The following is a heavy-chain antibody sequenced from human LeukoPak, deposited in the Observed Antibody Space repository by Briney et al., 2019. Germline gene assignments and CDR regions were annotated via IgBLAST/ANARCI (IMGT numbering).Heavy chain of an antibody. CDR2: INPIGGST. Sequence: GASVKVSCKASGNTFTSYYMHWVRQAPGQGLEWMGIINPIGGSTSYAQKFQGRVTMTTDTSTSTAYMELRSLRSDDTAVYYCARDFPGVGARFDYWGQGTLVTVSS. J-gene: IGHJ4*02. CDR3: ARDFPGVGARFDY. V-gene: IGHV1-46*01. D-gene: IGHD1-26*01. CDR1: GNTFTSYY.